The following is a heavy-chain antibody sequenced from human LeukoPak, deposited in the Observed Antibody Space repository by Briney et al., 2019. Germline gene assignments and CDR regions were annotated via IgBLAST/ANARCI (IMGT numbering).Heavy chain of an antibody. CDR2: IWYDGSRK. CDR3: GKEGDSSGWSRFDN. Sequence: GRSLTLSCVVSGFIISNSGLHWVRQPPGKGLEWVADIWYDGSRKYYADSLRRRFTISRDNSKNTLFLQMISLRPEDTAVDYCGKEGDSSGWSRFDNWGQGTLVTVSS. V-gene: IGHV3-33*06. D-gene: IGHD6-19*01. CDR1: GFIISNSG. J-gene: IGHJ4*02.